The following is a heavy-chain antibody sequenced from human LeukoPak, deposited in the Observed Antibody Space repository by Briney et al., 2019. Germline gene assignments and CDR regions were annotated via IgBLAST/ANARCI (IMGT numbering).Heavy chain of an antibody. D-gene: IGHD3-22*01. CDR3: ARDRAGTYYYDSSGMT. Sequence: ASVKVSCKASGYTFTSYGISWVRQAPGQGLEWMGWISAYNGNTNYAQKLQGRVTMTTDTSTSTAYMELRSLRSDDTAVYYCARDRAGTYYYDSSGMTWGQGTLVTVSS. CDR1: GYTFTSYG. J-gene: IGHJ5*02. CDR2: ISAYNGNT. V-gene: IGHV1-18*01.